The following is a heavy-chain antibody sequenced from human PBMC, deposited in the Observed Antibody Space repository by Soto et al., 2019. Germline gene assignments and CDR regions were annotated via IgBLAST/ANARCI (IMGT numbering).Heavy chain of an antibody. V-gene: IGHV4-34*01. J-gene: IGHJ4*02. D-gene: IGHD3-22*01. CDR2: INHSGST. CDR1: GGSFSGYY. Sequence: QVQLQQWGAGLLKPSETLSLTCAVYGGSFSGYYWSWIRQPPGKGLEWIGEINHSGSTNYNPSLKSRVTISVDTSKNQFSLKLSSVTAADTAVYYCARGITMIVVVTKGFDYWGQGTLVIVSS. CDR3: ARGITMIVVVTKGFDY.